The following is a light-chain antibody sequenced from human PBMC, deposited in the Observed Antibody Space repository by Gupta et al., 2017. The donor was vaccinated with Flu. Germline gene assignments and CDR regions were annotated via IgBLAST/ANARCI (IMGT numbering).Light chain of an antibody. CDR3: QQLSNWPPFT. Sequence: EFVLTQSPATLYLSPGDRANLSCSASQTINNFVAWYQQKPGHAPRLLIYDVFNRDTGIPARFSGSRYGTDLSLTTSSLEPEDFAGYYYQQLSNWPPFTFGRGTKVEI. CDR2: DVF. V-gene: IGKV3-11*01. J-gene: IGKJ4*01. CDR1: QTINNF.